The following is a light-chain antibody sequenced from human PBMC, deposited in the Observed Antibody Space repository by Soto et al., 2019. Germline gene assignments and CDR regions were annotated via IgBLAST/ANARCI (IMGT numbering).Light chain of an antibody. Sequence: QSALTQPASVSGSPGQSITISCVGTSSDIGDYNYVSWYQQHPGKVPKVIIYDVSNRPSGVSYRFSATKSGNTAFLTISGLQAEDEADYYCCSYTRSGTLIFGTGTKVTVL. CDR1: SSDIGDYNY. CDR2: DVS. J-gene: IGLJ1*01. V-gene: IGLV2-14*01. CDR3: CSYTRSGTLI.